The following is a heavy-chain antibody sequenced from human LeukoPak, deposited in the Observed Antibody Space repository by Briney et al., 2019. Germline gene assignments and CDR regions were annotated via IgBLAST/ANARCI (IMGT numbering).Heavy chain of an antibody. CDR1: GGSFSGYY. D-gene: IGHD6-6*01. J-gene: IGHJ6*03. CDR3: ARGARVVGAARYYWYYMDV. CDR2: INHSGST. Sequence: SETLSLTCAVYGGSFSGYYWGWIRQPPGKGLEWIGEINHSGSTNYNPSLKSRVTISVDTSKNQFSLKLSSVTAADTAVYYCARGARVVGAARYYWYYMDVWGKGTTVTVSS. V-gene: IGHV4-34*01.